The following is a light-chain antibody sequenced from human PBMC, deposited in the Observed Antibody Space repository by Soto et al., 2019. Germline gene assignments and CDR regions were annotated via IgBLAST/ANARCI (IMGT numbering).Light chain of an antibody. CDR1: QSISSTH. V-gene: IGKV3D-20*02. CDR3: QQRHMWPIT. CDR2: GAS. J-gene: IGKJ5*01. Sequence: EIVLTQSPDTLSLSPGERATLSCRASQSISSTHLVWYQQKPGQAPSLLIFGASSRATGIPPRFSGSGSGTDFTLTISSLEPEDSAVYYCQQRHMWPITFGQGTRLEIK.